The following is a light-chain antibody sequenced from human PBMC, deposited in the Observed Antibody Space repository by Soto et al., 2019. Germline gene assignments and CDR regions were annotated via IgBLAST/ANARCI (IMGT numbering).Light chain of an antibody. CDR3: AAWDDSLSGPDV. CDR2: RNN. V-gene: IGLV1-47*01. CDR1: SSNIGSNY. Sequence: QLVPTQPPSASGTPGQRVTISCSGSSSNIGSNYVYWYQQLPGTAPKLLIYRNNQRPSGVPDRFSGSKSGTSASLAISGLRSEDEADYYCAAWDDSLSGPDVFGTGTKLTVL. J-gene: IGLJ1*01.